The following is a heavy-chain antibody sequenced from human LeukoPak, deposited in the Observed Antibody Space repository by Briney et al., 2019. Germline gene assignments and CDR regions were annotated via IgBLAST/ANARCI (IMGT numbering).Heavy chain of an antibody. Sequence: PSETLSLTCTVSGVSISIYYWSWIRRPPGKGLGWIGYIYNSESTYYNPSLKSRVTISLDTSKNQFSLRLNSVTAADTAVYYCARVKGSNWFDPWGQGTLVTVSS. D-gene: IGHD6-6*01. J-gene: IGHJ5*02. CDR3: ARVKGSNWFDP. CDR1: GVSISIYY. CDR2: IYNSEST. V-gene: IGHV4-59*01.